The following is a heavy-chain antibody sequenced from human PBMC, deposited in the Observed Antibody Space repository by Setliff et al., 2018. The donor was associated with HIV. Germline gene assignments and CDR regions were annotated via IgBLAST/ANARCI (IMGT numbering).Heavy chain of an antibody. V-gene: IGHV1-2*02. D-gene: IGHD5-12*01. CDR3: ARDTWLRLIWYGFDI. J-gene: IGHJ3*02. CDR2: IDPDKGDT. CDR1: GYTLTELS. Sequence: ASVKVSCKVSGYTLTELSIHWVRQAPGQGLESMGWIDPDKGDTGYAHNFQGRVIMTRDTSISTAYMELSRLRSDDTAVYYCARDTWLRLIWYGFDIWGQGTLVTVSS.